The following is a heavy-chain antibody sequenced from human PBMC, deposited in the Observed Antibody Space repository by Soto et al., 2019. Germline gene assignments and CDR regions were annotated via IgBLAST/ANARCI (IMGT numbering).Heavy chain of an antibody. D-gene: IGHD2-15*01. CDR1: GGSISSGGYY. CDR2: IYYSGST. CDR3: ARDLWARYCSGGSCYSGLDYYYYGMGV. V-gene: IGHV4-31*03. Sequence: TSETLSLTCTVSGGSISSGGYYWSWIRQHPGKGLEWIGYIYYSGSTYYNPSLKSRVTISVDTSKNQFSLKLSSVTAADTAVYYCARDLWARYCSGGSCYSGLDYYYYGMGVWGQGTTVTVSS. J-gene: IGHJ6*02.